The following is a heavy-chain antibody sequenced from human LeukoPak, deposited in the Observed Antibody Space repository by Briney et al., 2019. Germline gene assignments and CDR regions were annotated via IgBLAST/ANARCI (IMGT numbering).Heavy chain of an antibody. V-gene: IGHV3-48*03. CDR2: ISSSGSTI. Sequence: HPGGSLRLSCATSGFTFSTFGMNWVRQAPGKGLEWVSYISSSGSTIYYADSVKGRFTISRDNAKNSLYLQMNSLRAEDTAVYYCAELGITMIGGVWGKGTTVTISS. D-gene: IGHD3-10*02. CDR1: GFTFSTFG. CDR3: AELGITMIGGV. J-gene: IGHJ6*04.